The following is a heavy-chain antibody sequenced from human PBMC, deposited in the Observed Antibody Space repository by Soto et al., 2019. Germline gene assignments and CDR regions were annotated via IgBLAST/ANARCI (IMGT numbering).Heavy chain of an antibody. Sequence: GGSLRLSCAASGFTFSSYAMSWVRQAPGKGLEWVSAISGSGGSTYYADSVKGRFTISRDNSKNTLYLQMNSLRAEDTAVYYCATFQHIVVVTAIRAFDIWGQGTMVTVSS. CDR3: ATFQHIVVVTAIRAFDI. CDR1: GFTFSSYA. V-gene: IGHV3-23*01. J-gene: IGHJ3*02. D-gene: IGHD2-21*02. CDR2: ISGSGGST.